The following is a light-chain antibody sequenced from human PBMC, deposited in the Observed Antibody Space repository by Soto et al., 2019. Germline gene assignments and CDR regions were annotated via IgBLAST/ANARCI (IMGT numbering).Light chain of an antibody. CDR3: QQYHNWPLT. CDR2: DAS. V-gene: IGKV3-15*01. CDR1: QSVTSN. J-gene: IGKJ4*01. Sequence: EIVLTQSPGTLSLSPGERATLSCGASQSVTSNYLAWYQQKPGQVPRLLIYDASTRAAGIPTGFSGSGSGTEFTLTIGSLQSEDFAIYYCQQYHNWPLTLGGGTKVDIK.